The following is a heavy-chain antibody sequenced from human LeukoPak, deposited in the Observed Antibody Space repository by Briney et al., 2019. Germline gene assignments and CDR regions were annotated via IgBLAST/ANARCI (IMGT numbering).Heavy chain of an antibody. CDR1: GFTFSSYA. CDR2: ISGSGGST. V-gene: IGHV3-23*01. Sequence: QTGGSLRLSCAASGFTFSSYAMSWVRQAPGKGLEWVSAISGSGGSTYYADSVKGRFTISRGNSKNTLYLQMNSLRAEDTAVYYCAKEMVFGYSYGYWGQGTLVTVSS. J-gene: IGHJ4*02. CDR3: AKEMVFGYSYGY. D-gene: IGHD5-18*01.